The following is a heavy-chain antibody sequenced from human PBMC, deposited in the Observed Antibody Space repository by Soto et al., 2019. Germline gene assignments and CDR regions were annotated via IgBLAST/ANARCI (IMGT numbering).Heavy chain of an antibody. Sequence: QVQLVQSGAEVKKPGASVKVSCKASGYTFTSYAMHWVRQAPGQRLGWMGWINAGNGNTKYSQKFQGRVTITRDTSASTAYMELSSLRSEDTAVYYCARAHCSGGSCYSSLAFDYRGQGTLVTVSS. D-gene: IGHD2-15*01. CDR1: GYTFTSYA. V-gene: IGHV1-3*01. CDR3: ARAHCSGGSCYSSLAFDY. CDR2: INAGNGNT. J-gene: IGHJ4*02.